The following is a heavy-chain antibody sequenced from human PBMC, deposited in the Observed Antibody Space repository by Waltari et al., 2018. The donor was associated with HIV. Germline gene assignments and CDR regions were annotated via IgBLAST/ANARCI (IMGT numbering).Heavy chain of an antibody. CDR3: ARAVGSDPREYYFSY. CDR1: GGIFRNYA. Sequence: QVQLVQSGTEVKKPGSSVKVSCKASGGIFRNYAISWVRQAPGQGLGWMGGIRPILGRATYGQKYHGRVRITADESTSTAYMELTRLRSEDTAVEFCARAVGSDPREYYFSYRGQGSLGTVSS. J-gene: IGHJ4*02. V-gene: IGHV1-69*01. CDR2: IRPILGRA. D-gene: IGHD3-10*01.